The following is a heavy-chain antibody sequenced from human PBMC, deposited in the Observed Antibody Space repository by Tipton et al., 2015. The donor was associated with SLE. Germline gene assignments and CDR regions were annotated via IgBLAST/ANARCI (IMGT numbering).Heavy chain of an antibody. CDR1: GGSISGYY. CDR2: VYSSGST. V-gene: IGHV4-59*01. Sequence: TLSLTCTVSGGSISGYYWSWIRQSPGEGLEWIGYVYSSGSTHYNPSLKSRVTISVDASKNQLSLRLTSVTAADTAVYYCARRHFDTSGYYRGAFDIWGQGTMVTVSS. J-gene: IGHJ3*02. D-gene: IGHD3-22*01. CDR3: ARRHFDTSGYYRGAFDI.